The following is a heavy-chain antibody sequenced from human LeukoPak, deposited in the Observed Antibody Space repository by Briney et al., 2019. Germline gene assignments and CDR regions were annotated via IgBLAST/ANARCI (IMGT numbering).Heavy chain of an antibody. V-gene: IGHV4-59*01. CDR2: IYYSGST. CDR3: ARVPLTAVWGAFDI. Sequence: SETLSLTCTVSGGSISSYYWSWIRQPPRKGLEWIRYIYYSGSTNYNPSLKSRVTISVDTSKNQFSLKLSSVTAADTAVYYCARVPLTAVWGAFDIWGQGTMVTVSS. J-gene: IGHJ3*02. D-gene: IGHD2-21*02. CDR1: GGSISSYY.